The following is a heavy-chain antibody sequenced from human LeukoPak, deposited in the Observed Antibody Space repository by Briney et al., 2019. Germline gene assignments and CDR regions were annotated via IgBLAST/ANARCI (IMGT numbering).Heavy chain of an antibody. Sequence: PGESLRLSCEASGFSFSYYNMNWVRQAPGKGLEWISYISSSSSTIYYADSVKGRFTISRDNAKNSLFLHMNSLRAEDTAVYYCASPFSSYNDGSGYHPYGMDVWGQGTTVTVSS. J-gene: IGHJ6*02. CDR2: ISSSSSTI. D-gene: IGHD3-22*01. CDR1: GFSFSYYN. CDR3: ASPFSSYNDGSGYHPYGMDV. V-gene: IGHV3-48*04.